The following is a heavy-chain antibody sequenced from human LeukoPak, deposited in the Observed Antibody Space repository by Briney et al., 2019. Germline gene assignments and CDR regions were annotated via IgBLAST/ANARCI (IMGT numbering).Heavy chain of an antibody. V-gene: IGHV3-49*04. J-gene: IGHJ4*02. CDR2: IRSKAYGGTT. CDR3: ARLIRWNAGDY. D-gene: IGHD4-23*01. CDR1: GFTFGDYA. Sequence: GGSLRLSCTASGFTFGDYAMSWVRQAPGKGLEWVGFIRSKAYGGTTEYAASVKGRFTISRDDSKSIAYLQMNSLRAEDTAVYYCARLIRWNAGDYWGQGTLVTVSS.